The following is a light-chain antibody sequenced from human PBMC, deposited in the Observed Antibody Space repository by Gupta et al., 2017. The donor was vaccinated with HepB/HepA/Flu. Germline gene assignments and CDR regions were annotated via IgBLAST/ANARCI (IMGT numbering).Light chain of an antibody. CDR3: NSRDSSGNHWV. CDR2: GKN. Sequence: SSELPQDPAVSVALGQPVRITCQGDSLRSYYASWYQQKPGQAPVLVIYGKNNRRSGIPDRFSGSSSGNTAALTITGAQAEDEADYYCNSRDSSGNHWVFGGGTKLTVL. V-gene: IGLV3-19*01. CDR1: SLRSYY. J-gene: IGLJ3*02.